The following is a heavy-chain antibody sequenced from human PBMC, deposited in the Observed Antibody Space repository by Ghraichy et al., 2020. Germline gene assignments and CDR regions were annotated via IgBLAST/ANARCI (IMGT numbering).Heavy chain of an antibody. CDR2: INPYSGGT. CDR3: ARDGLPAPGYSYYYFMDV. V-gene: IGHV1-2*02. J-gene: IGHJ6*03. Sequence: ASVKVSCKASGYTFTAYYIHWVRQAPGQGLEWMGWINPYSGGTNYAQNFQGRVTMTRDTSISTAYMELGRLNFDDRAVYYCARDGLPAPGYSYYYFMDVWGKGTTVTVSS. CDR1: GYTFTAYY. D-gene: IGHD2-15*01.